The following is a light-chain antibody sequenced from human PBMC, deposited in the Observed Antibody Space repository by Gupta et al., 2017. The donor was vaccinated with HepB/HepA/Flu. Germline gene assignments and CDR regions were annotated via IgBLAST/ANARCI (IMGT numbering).Light chain of an antibody. CDR1: QHLLYTNGDTY. CDR2: LGS. V-gene: IGKV2-28*01. J-gene: IGKJ5*01. Sequence: DIVMTQSPLSLTVTPGEPASISCRSSQHLLYTNGDTYLDWYLQRPGHSPQLLIYLGSNRASGVPDRFSGSGSGTDFTLKISRVEAGDVGVYYCMQALQTPITFGQGTRLDIK. CDR3: MQALQTPIT.